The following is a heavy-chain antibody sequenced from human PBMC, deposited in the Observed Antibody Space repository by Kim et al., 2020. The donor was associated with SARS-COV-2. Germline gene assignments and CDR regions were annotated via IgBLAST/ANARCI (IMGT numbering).Heavy chain of an antibody. CDR1: GFSVSSKY. CDR2: IYVDGST. CDR3: TRAVLDGYWN. D-gene: IGHD1-1*01. V-gene: IGHV3-53*01. Sequence: GGSLRLSCAASGFSVSSKYMTWVRQAPGKGLEWVSVIYVDGSTYYAASVMGRFTISRDNSKNTLYLQMNSLRAEDTAVYYCTRAVLDGYWNWGQGTLVTVSS. J-gene: IGHJ4*02.